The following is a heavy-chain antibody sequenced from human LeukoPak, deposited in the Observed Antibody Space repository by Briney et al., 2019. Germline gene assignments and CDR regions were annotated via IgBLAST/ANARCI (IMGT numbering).Heavy chain of an antibody. Sequence: SVKVSCKASGGTFISYAISWVRQAPGQGLEWMGGIIPIFGTANYAQKFQGRITITRDTSATTAYLELSSLRSEDSTVYFCARAFSASSSTIDYWGQGTLVIVSP. D-gene: IGHD6-6*01. CDR3: ARAFSASSSTIDY. V-gene: IGHV1-69*05. CDR2: IIPIFGTA. CDR1: GGTFISYA. J-gene: IGHJ4*02.